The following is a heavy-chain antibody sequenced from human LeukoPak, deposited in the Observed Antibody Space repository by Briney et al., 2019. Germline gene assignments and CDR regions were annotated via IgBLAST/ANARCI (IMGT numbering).Heavy chain of an antibody. CDR3: ARDKGRLGYSYGYEAYYYYGMDV. J-gene: IGHJ6*02. CDR2: IYYSGST. V-gene: IGHV4-59*01. D-gene: IGHD5-18*01. Sequence: SETLSLTCTVSGGSISSYYWSWIRQPPGKELEWIGYIYYSGSTNYNPSLKSRVTISVDTSKNQFSLKLSSVTAADTAVYYCARDKGRLGYSYGYEAYYYYGMDVWGQGTTVTVSS. CDR1: GGSISSYY.